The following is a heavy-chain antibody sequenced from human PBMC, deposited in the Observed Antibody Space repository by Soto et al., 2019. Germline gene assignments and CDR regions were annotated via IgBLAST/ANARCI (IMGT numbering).Heavy chain of an antibody. CDR1: GYSFTSDD. Sequence: QVQLVQSGAEVKKPGASVKVSCKTSGYSFTSDDINWVRQATGQGLEWMGWMNPNSGNTGYAQKFQRRVTLTRHTSISTAYLELRSLTSEDTAVYSCARISRRWFFDLWGRGTLVTVSS. CDR3: ARISRRWFFDL. J-gene: IGHJ2*01. CDR2: MNPNSGNT. V-gene: IGHV1-8*01.